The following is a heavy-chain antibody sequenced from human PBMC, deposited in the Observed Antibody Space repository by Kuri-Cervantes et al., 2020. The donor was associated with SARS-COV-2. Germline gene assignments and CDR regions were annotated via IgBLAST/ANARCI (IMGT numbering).Heavy chain of an antibody. J-gene: IGHJ5*02. CDR2: MNPNSGNT. V-gene: IGHV1-8*03. CDR3: ASSESPGVVSPNWFDP. CDR1: GYTFTSYD. D-gene: IGHD3-3*01. Sequence: ASVKVSCKASGYTFTSYDINWVRQATGQGLEWMGWMNPNSGNTGYAQKFQGRVTITADESTSTAYMELSSLRSEDTAVYYCASSESPGVVSPNWFDPWGQGTLVTVSS.